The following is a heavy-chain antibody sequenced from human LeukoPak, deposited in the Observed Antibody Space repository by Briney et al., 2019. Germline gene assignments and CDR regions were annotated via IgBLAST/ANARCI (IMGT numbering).Heavy chain of an antibody. CDR1: GYTFTSYD. D-gene: IGHD3-3*01. V-gene: IGHV1-8*03. CDR3: ARGPKITIFGVVTLYYYYYYMDV. Sequence: GASVKVSCKASGYTFTSYDINWVRQATGQGLEWMEWMNPTSVNTGYAQKFQGRVTITRNTSISTAYMELSSLRSEDTAVYYCARGPKITIFGVVTLYYYYYYMDVWGKGTTVTVSS. CDR2: MNPTSVNT. J-gene: IGHJ6*03.